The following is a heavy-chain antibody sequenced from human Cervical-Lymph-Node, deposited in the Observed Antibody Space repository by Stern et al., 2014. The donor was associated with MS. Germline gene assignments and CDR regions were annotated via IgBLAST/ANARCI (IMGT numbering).Heavy chain of an antibody. CDR2: INPNNGGT. Sequence: QVQLMQSGADVKKPGASVKVSCKASGYTFTGYLLHWVRQAPGQGLEWMGLINPNNGGTTYAQNFQGRVTLTRDTTISTAYMELSSLRSDDTAFYYCAREGHYYDTTGYLAHWGQGTLLTVSS. D-gene: IGHD3-22*01. CDR1: GYTFTGYL. CDR3: AREGHYYDTTGYLAH. J-gene: IGHJ5*02. V-gene: IGHV1-2*06.